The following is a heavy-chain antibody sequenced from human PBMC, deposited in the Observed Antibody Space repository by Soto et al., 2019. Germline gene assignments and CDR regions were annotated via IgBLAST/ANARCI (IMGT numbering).Heavy chain of an antibody. CDR2: ISSSSSYI. J-gene: IGHJ4*02. CDR1: GFTFSSYS. CDR3: ARGSNWNYVNY. D-gene: IGHD1-7*01. V-gene: IGHV3-21*01. Sequence: GGSLRLSCAASGFTFSSYSMNWVRQAPGKGPEWVSSISSSSSYIYYADSVKGRFTISRDNAKNSLYLQMNSLRAEDTAVYYCARGSNWNYVNYWGQGTLVTVSS.